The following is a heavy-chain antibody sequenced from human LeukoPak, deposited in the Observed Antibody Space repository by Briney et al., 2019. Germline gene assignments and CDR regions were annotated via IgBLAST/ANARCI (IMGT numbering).Heavy chain of an antibody. Sequence: GGSLRLSCAASGFTFSSYDMHWVRQAPGKGLEWVSAIGTAGGTYYPGSVKGRFTISRDSSKNTLFLQMNRLRPEDAAVYYCAKAPVTTCRGAYCYPFDYWGQGTLVTVSS. D-gene: IGHD2-21*01. CDR1: GFTFSSYD. J-gene: IGHJ4*02. CDR3: AKAPVTTCRGAYCYPFDY. V-gene: IGHV3-13*01. CDR2: IGTAGGT.